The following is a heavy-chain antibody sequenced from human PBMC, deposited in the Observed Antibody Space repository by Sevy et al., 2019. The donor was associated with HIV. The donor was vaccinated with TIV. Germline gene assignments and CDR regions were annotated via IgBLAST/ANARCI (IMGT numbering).Heavy chain of an antibody. CDR2: ISYDGSNK. CDR1: GFTFSSYA. Sequence: GSLRLSCAASGFTFSSYAMHWVRQAPGKGLEWVAVISYDGSNKYYADSVKGRFTISRDNSKNTLYLQMNSLRAEDTAVYYCARGGTITMVRGVIFDYWGQGTLVTVSS. V-gene: IGHV3-30-3*01. D-gene: IGHD3-10*01. J-gene: IGHJ4*02. CDR3: ARGGTITMVRGVIFDY.